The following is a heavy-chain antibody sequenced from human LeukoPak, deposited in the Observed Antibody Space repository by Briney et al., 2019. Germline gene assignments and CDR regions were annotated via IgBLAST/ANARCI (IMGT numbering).Heavy chain of an antibody. D-gene: IGHD6-13*01. J-gene: IGHJ6*02. CDR3: AKSLSSSWVQHSELYAMDV. CDR1: GFTFSSYA. Sequence: PGGSLRLSCAASGFTFSSYAVSWVRQAPGKGLEWVSVISGRGGTTYYAHSVTGRFTISRDNSKNTLYLQMNSLRAEDTAVYYCAKSLSSSWVQHSELYAMDVWGQGTTVTVSS. CDR2: ISGRGGTT. V-gene: IGHV3-23*01.